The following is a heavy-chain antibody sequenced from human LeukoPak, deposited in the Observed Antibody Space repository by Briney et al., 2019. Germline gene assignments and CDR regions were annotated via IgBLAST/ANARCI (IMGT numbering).Heavy chain of an antibody. V-gene: IGHV3-23*01. Sequence: GRSLRLSCAASGFTFSSYAMSWVRQAPGKGLEWVSAISAGGGSPYYADSVKGRFSISRDNSKNTLYLQMNSLRAEDTAVYYCAKDGGIAEAGGWFDPWGQGTLVTVSS. CDR1: GFTFSSYA. D-gene: IGHD6-13*01. CDR3: AKDGGIAEAGGWFDP. CDR2: ISAGGGSP. J-gene: IGHJ5*02.